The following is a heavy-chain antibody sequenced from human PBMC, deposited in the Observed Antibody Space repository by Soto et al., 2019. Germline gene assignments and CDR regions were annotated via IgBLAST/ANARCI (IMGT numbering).Heavy chain of an antibody. CDR3: ANTPVSYCFDY. Sequence: GGSLRLSCVASGFTFSSYAMSWVRQAPGKGLEWVSAISGSGGSTYYADSVKGRFTISRDNSKNTLYLQMNSLRAGDKAVYYCANTPVSYCFDYWGQGTLVTVSS. CDR2: ISGSGGST. J-gene: IGHJ4*02. CDR1: GFTFSSYA. V-gene: IGHV3-23*01.